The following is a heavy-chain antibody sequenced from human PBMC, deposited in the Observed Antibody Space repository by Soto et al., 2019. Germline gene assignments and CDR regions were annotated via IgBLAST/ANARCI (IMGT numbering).Heavy chain of an antibody. V-gene: IGHV4-4*02. CDR1: GGSINSTNW. J-gene: IGHJ5*02. D-gene: IGHD4-17*01. Sequence: QVQLQESGPGLVKPSGTLSLTCAVSGGSINSTNWWSWVRQPPGKGLEWIGEIYHRGSTNYNPSLKSRVTIAVDKSKNQFSLKLSSVTAADTAVYYCARVWTTVTNWFDPWGQGTLVTVSS. CDR2: IYHRGST. CDR3: ARVWTTVTNWFDP.